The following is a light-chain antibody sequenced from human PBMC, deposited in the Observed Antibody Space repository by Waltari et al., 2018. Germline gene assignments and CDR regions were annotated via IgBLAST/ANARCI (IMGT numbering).Light chain of an antibody. CDR1: QRISSY. CDR2: GAS. V-gene: IGKV1-39*01. Sequence: DMQMTQSPSSLSPSVGARVTITCRASQRISSYLNWYQQRPGEAPKLLIHGASILQSGVPSRFSGSGSGTDFTLTISSLQPDDFATYYCQQSYGIPYTFGGGTKVEIK. CDR3: QQSYGIPYT. J-gene: IGKJ4*01.